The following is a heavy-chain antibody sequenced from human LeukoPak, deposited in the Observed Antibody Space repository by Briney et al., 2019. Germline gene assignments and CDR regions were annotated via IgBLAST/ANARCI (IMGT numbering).Heavy chain of an antibody. CDR3: ARDLSFGSLDF. CDR2: MWYDGSRE. Sequence: PGGSLRLSCAASGFILSTHGMHWVRQAPGKGLEWVAGMWYDGSREDYADSVKGRFTISRDMSKNTLNLQMNSLRDEDTAMFYCARDLSFGSLDFRGQGTLVTVSS. V-gene: IGHV3-33*01. CDR1: GFILSTHG. J-gene: IGHJ4*02. D-gene: IGHD1-26*01.